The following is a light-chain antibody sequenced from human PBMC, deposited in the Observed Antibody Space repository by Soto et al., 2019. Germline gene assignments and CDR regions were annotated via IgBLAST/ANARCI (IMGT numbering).Light chain of an antibody. CDR3: QQYNNWPPKQYT. Sequence: EIVMTQSPATLSVSPGERATLSCRASQSVSSNLAWYQHKPGQAPRLLIYGASTRATGIPARFSASGSGTEFALTISSLQSEDFAVYYCQQYNNWPPKQYTFGQGTKREI. CDR1: QSVSSN. J-gene: IGKJ2*01. CDR2: GAS. V-gene: IGKV3-15*01.